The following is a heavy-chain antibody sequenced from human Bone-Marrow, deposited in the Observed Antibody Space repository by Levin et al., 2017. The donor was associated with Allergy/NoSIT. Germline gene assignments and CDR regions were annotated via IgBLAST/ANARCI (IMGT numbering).Heavy chain of an antibody. CDR1: GFTFSDYY. V-gene: IGHV3-11*01. D-gene: IGHD3-10*01. Sequence: GGSLRLSCAASGFTFSDYYMSWIRQAPGKGLEWVSYISSSGSTIYYADSVKGRFTISRDNAKNSLYLQMNSLRAEDPAVYYCARDIGYYGSGSYYNPYNWFDTWGQGTLVTVSS. CDR2: ISSSGSTI. CDR3: ARDIGYYGSGSYYNPYNWFDT. J-gene: IGHJ5*02.